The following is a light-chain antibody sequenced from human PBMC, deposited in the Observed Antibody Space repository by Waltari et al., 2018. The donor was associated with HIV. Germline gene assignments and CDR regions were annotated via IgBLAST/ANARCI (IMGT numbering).Light chain of an antibody. CDR2: NNN. V-gene: IGLV1-44*01. CDR1: NSNIGSNT. CDR3: AAWADSLNGPV. J-gene: IGLJ3*02. Sequence: QSVLIQPPSASGTPGQRVSISCSGSNSNIGSNTVHWYQYIPGTAPKLLIYNNNSRPSGVPDRVSGSKSGTSASLAISGLQSEDEADYFCAAWADSLNGPVFGGGTKLTVL.